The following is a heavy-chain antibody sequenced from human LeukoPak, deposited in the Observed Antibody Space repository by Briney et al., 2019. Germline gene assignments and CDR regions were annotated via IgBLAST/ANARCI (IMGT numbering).Heavy chain of an antibody. Sequence: MASETLSLTCTVSGGSINTYYWSWIRQPPGKGLEWIGYIYYSGSTNYNPSLKSRVTISVDTSKNQFSLKLRSVTAADTALYYCSRNSERFGDPDAFDLWGQGTVVTVSS. J-gene: IGHJ3*01. V-gene: IGHV4-59*01. CDR2: IYYSGST. CDR1: GGSINTYY. CDR3: SRNSERFGDPDAFDL. D-gene: IGHD3-10*01.